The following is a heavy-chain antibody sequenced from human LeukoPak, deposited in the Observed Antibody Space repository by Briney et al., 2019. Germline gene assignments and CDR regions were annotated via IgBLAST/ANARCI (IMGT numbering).Heavy chain of an antibody. D-gene: IGHD3-22*01. CDR2: IYYSESA. CDR1: GGSIRSYY. Sequence: SETLSLTCTVSGGSIRSYYWSWIRQPPGKGLEWIGYIYYSESANYNPSLKSRITISIDTSKNQFSLNLNSVTAADTAVYYCARVGGYPLSAFDIWGQGTMITVSS. CDR3: ARVGGYPLSAFDI. V-gene: IGHV4-59*08. J-gene: IGHJ3*02.